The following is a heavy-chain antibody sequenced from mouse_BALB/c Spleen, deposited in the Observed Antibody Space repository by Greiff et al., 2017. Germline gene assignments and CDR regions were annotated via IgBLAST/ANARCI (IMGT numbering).Heavy chain of an antibody. CDR2: IWAGGST. D-gene: IGHD2-4*01. CDR1: GFSLTSYG. J-gene: IGHJ4*01. Sequence: VKLVESGPGLVAPSQSLSITCTVSGFSLTSYGVHWVRQPPGKGLEWLGVIWAGGSTNYNSALMSRLSISKDNSKSQVFLKMNSLQTDDTAMYYCARRNDYDDVYYAMDYWGQGTSVTVSS. CDR3: ARRNDYDDVYYAMDY. V-gene: IGHV2-9*02.